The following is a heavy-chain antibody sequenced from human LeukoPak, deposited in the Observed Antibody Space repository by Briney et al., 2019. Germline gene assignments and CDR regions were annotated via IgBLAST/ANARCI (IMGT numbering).Heavy chain of an antibody. J-gene: IGHJ2*01. V-gene: IGHV3-53*01. Sequence: GGSLRLSCAASGFIVSANFMNWVRQAPGKGLEWVSILYAGGTTSYTDSVKGRFTISRDSSKNTLYLQMQSLRAEDTAVYYCARDRVGWYFDLWGRGTLVTVSS. D-gene: IGHD1-26*01. CDR2: LYAGGTT. CDR1: GFIVSANF. CDR3: ARDRVGWYFDL.